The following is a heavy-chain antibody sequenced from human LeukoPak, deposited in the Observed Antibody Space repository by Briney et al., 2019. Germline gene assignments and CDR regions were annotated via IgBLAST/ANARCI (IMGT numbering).Heavy chain of an antibody. CDR1: GGSISSSSYY. J-gene: IGHJ6*03. CDR2: IYYSGST. D-gene: IGHD4-17*01. V-gene: IGHV4-39*01. Sequence: PPETLSLTCTVSGGSISSSSYYWGWVRQPPGKGLEWIGSIYYSGSTYYNPSLKSRVTISVDTSKNQFSLKLSSVTAADTAVYYCARLTTVTYYYYMDVWGKGTTVTVSS. CDR3: ARLTTVTYYYYMDV.